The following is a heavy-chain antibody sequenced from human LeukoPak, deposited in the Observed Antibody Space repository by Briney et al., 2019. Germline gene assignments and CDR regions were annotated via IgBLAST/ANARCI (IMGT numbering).Heavy chain of an antibody. Sequence: ASVTVSCKASGGTFISYAISWVRQAPGQGLEWMGGIIPIFGTANYAQKFQGRVTITADKSTSTAYMELSSLRSEDTAVYYCARVREPAPPAGYSSGWWNQQHYYYYYMDVWGKGPTVTVSS. D-gene: IGHD6-19*01. V-gene: IGHV1-69*06. CDR3: ARVREPAPPAGYSSGWWNQQHYYYYYMDV. CDR2: IIPIFGTA. J-gene: IGHJ6*03. CDR1: GGTFISYA.